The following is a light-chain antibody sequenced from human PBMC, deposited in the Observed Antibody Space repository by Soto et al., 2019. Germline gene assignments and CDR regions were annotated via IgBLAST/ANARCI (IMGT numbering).Light chain of an antibody. CDR3: QQYGSSAWT. V-gene: IGKV3-20*01. CDR2: GAS. J-gene: IGKJ1*01. Sequence: EIVMTQSPANLSVSPGERATLSCRSSQTVSSNLAWYQQKPGQAPRLLIYGASNRATGIPDRFSGGGSGTDFTLTISRLEPEDFAVDYCQQYGSSAWTFGQGTKVDIK. CDR1: QTVSSN.